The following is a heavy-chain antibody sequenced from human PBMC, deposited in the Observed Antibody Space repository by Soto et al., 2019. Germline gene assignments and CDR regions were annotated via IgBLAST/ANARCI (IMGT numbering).Heavy chain of an antibody. D-gene: IGHD3-10*01. CDR2: IIPIFGTA. J-gene: IGHJ3*02. Sequence: SVKVSCKASGGTFSSYAISWVRQAPGQGLEWMGGIIPIFGTANYAQKFQGRVTITADKSTSTAYMELSSLRSEDTAVYYCASTGPGTVKGFDIWGQGTMVTVSS. CDR3: ASTGPGTVKGFDI. V-gene: IGHV1-69*06. CDR1: GGTFSSYA.